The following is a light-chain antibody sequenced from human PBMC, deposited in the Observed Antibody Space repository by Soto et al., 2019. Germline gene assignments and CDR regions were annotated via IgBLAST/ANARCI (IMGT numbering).Light chain of an antibody. Sequence: EVVMTQSPATLSVSPGERATLSCSASQSVTSNYLAWYQQKPGQAPRLLIYGVSSRATGVPDRFSGSGSGTDFTLTISRLEPEDFAVYYCQQYTDWPLTFGQGTKVEVK. V-gene: IGKV3-20*01. CDR1: QSVTSNY. CDR2: GVS. CDR3: QQYTDWPLT. J-gene: IGKJ1*01.